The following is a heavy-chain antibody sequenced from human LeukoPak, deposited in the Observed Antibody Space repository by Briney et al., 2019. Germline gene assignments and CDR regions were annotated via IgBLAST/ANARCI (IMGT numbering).Heavy chain of an antibody. CDR3: AKDMGYGDYSDY. J-gene: IGHJ4*02. D-gene: IGHD4-17*01. CDR2: ISGSGGST. CDR1: GFTVSSNY. V-gene: IGHV3-23*01. Sequence: PGGSLRLSCAASGFTVSSNYMSWVRQAPGKGLEWVSAISGSGGSTYYADSVKGRFTISRDNSKNTLYLQMNSLRAEDTAVYYCAKDMGYGDYSDYWGQGTLVTVSS.